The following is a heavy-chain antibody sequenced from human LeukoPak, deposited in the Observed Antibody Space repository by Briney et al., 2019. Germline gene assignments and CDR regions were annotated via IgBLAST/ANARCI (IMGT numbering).Heavy chain of an antibody. V-gene: IGHV4-59*02. J-gene: IGHJ4*02. CDR3: ARGYCRDDICQVFPY. D-gene: IGHD2-21*02. CDR1: GGSVSN. CDR2: MSYSGRT. Sequence: KTSETLSLTCTVSGGSVSNWSWIRQTPEKGLEWIGYMSYSGRTDYSPSLKSRVTMSVDTSKNQFSLKMSYVTAADTGVYYCARGYCRDDICQVFPYWGQGTLVTVSS.